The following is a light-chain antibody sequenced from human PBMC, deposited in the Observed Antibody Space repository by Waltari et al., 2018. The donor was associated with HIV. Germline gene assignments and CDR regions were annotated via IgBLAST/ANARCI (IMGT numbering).Light chain of an antibody. V-gene: IGKV1-12*01. CDR3: QQASSLPLT. CDR1: QSIGRW. Sequence: DIQMTQSPSSVSASVGVRVTTTCRASQSIGRWLVWYQQTPGKAPKLLIYAASTLQTGVPSRFSGSGSGTSFTLTISSLQPEDFATYYCQQASSLPLTFGEGTKVEIK. J-gene: IGKJ4*01. CDR2: AAS.